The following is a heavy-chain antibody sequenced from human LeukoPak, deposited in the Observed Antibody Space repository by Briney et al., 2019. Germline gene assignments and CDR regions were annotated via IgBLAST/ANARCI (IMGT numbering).Heavy chain of an antibody. Sequence: ASVRVSCKASGYTFIGYYMRWVRQAPGQGLEWMGWINPNSGGTNYAQKFQGRVTMTRDTSISTAYMELSRLRSDDTAVYYCARGLGRFVVTLSLGYYFDYWGQGTLVTVSS. J-gene: IGHJ4*02. CDR2: INPNSGGT. D-gene: IGHD2-21*01. CDR3: ARGLGRFVVTLSLGYYFDY. V-gene: IGHV1-2*02. CDR1: GYTFIGYY.